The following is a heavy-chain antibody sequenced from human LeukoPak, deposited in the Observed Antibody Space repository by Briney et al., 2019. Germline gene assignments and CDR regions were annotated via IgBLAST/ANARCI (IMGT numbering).Heavy chain of an antibody. D-gene: IGHD2-2*01. V-gene: IGHV4-31*03. J-gene: IGHJ5*02. CDR2: IYYSGST. CDR3: ARGGCSSTSCYPRFNWFDP. CDR1: GGSISSGGYY. Sequence: SETLSLTCTVSGGSISSGGYYWSWIRQHPGKGLEWLGYIYYSGSTYYNPSLKSRVTLSVDTSKNQFSLKLSSVTAADTAVYYCARGGCSSTSCYPRFNWFDPWGQGTLVTVSS.